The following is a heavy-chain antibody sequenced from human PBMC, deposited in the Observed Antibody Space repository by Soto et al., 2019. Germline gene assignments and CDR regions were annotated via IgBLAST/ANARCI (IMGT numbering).Heavy chain of an antibody. V-gene: IGHV3-53*01. J-gene: IGHJ6*02. CDR3: ATELIAKYGMDV. D-gene: IGHD2-21*01. CDR1: GFTVSGNY. Sequence: EVQLVESGGGLVQPGGSLRLSCAASGFTVSGNYVTWVRQAPGKGLEWVSVIYTDDNIYYADSVTGRFTISRDNSKNTFYLQVNRVRVEDTAVYYCATELIAKYGMDVWGQGTTVTVSS. CDR2: IYTDDNI.